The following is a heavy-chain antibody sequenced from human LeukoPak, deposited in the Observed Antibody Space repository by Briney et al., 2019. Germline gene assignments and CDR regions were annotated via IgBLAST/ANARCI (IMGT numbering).Heavy chain of an antibody. J-gene: IGHJ4*02. D-gene: IGHD2-21*02. CDR1: GVTVSSDY. CDR3: ARGGGAFCGGDCYRNFDY. CDR2: IYSDGNT. V-gene: IGHV3-66*02. Sequence: GGSLRLSCATSGVTVSSDYMSWVRQAPGKGLEWVSVIYSDGNTYYAASVKGRFTISRDNSKNTLSLQMNSLRDEDTAVYYCARGGGAFCGGDCYRNFDYWGPGTLVTVSS.